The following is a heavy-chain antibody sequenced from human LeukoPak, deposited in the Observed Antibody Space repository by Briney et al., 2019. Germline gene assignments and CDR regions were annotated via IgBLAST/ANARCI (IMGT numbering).Heavy chain of an antibody. Sequence: GGSLRLSCVASGFTVSSNHMSWVRQAPGKGLEWVSVIYSGGSTYYADSVKGRFTISRDNSKNTLYLQMNSLRAEDTAVYYCAELGITMIRGVWGKGTTVTISS. V-gene: IGHV3-66*01. CDR1: GFTVSSNH. CDR2: IYSGGST. D-gene: IGHD3-22*01. J-gene: IGHJ6*04. CDR3: AELGITMIRGV.